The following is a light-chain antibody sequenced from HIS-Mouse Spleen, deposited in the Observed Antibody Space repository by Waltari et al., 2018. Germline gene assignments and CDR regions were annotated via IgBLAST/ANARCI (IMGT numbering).Light chain of an antibody. CDR3: AAWDDSLSGRV. Sequence: QPVLPHPPSAAGHPGQRASISASGSIHNTRRNYVTLYQQLPGTAPKLLIYRNNQRPSGVPDRFPGSKSGTSASLAISGLRSEDEADYYCAAWDDSLSGRVFGGGTKLTVL. CDR2: RNN. CDR1: IHNTRRNY. J-gene: IGLJ3*02. V-gene: IGLV1-47*01.